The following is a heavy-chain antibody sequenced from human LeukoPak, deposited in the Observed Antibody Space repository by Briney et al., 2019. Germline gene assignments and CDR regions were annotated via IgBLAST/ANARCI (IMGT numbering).Heavy chain of an antibody. V-gene: IGHV1-69*06. CDR2: IIPIFGTA. CDR1: GGTFSSYA. Sequence: ASVKVSCKASGGTFSSYAISWVRQAPGQGLEWMGGIIPIFGTAIYAQKFQGRVTMTEDTSTDTAYMELSSLRSEDTAVYYCATEEGLTFDYWGQGTLATVSS. D-gene: IGHD3-16*01. J-gene: IGHJ4*02. CDR3: ATEEGLTFDY.